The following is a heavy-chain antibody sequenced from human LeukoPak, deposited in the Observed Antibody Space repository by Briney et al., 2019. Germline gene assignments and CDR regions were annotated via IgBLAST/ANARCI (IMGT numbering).Heavy chain of an antibody. Sequence: SETLSLTCTVSGGSISSSSYYWGWIRQPPGKGLEWIGSIYYSGSTYYNPSLKSRVTISVDTSKNQFSLKLSSVTAADTAVYYCARRARGSNWEYWGQGTLVTVSS. CDR1: GGSISSSSYY. J-gene: IGHJ4*02. CDR3: ARRARGSNWEY. D-gene: IGHD6-13*01. V-gene: IGHV4-39*01. CDR2: IYYSGST.